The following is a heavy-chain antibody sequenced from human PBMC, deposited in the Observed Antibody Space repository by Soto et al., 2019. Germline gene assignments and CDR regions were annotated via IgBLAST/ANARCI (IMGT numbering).Heavy chain of an antibody. V-gene: IGHV3-23*01. Sequence: GGSLRLSCAASGFTFSSYAMSWVRQAPGKGLEWVSAISGSGGSTYYADSVKGRFTISRDNSKNTLYLQMNSLRAEDXAVXXCATEKPGTTCFDYWGQGXXXTVSX. D-gene: IGHD1-7*01. CDR1: GFTFSSYA. CDR3: ATEKPGTTCFDY. CDR2: ISGSGGST. J-gene: IGHJ4*02.